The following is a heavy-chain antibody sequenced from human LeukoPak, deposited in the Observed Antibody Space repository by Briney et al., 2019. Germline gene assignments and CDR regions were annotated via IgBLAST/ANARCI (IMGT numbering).Heavy chain of an antibody. CDR2: ISGSGGST. V-gene: IGHV3-23*01. Sequence: GGSLRLSCAASGFTFSSYAMSWVRQAPGKGLEWVSAISGSGGSTYYADSVEGRFTISRDNSKNTLYLQMNSLRAEDTAVYYCAKAPVEMATITVTDYWGQGTLVTVSS. D-gene: IGHD5-24*01. J-gene: IGHJ4*02. CDR3: AKAPVEMATITVTDY. CDR1: GFTFSSYA.